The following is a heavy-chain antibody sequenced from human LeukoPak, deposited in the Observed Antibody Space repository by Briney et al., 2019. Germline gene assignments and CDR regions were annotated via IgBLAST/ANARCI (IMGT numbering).Heavy chain of an antibody. CDR3: ARSPKGELRDSGYDHGFDY. CDR1: GYTFTRYD. Sequence: ASVKVSCKASGYTFTRYDINWVRQATGQGLEWMGWMNPDSGNTGYAQKFQGRVTMTRNTSISTAYMELSSLRSEDTAVYYCARSPKGELRDSGYDHGFDYWGQGTLVTVSS. CDR2: MNPDSGNT. D-gene: IGHD5-12*01. V-gene: IGHV1-8*01. J-gene: IGHJ4*02.